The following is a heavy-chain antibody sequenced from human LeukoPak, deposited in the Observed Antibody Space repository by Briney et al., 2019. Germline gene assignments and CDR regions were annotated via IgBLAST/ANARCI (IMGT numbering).Heavy chain of an antibody. Sequence: GGSLRLSCAAAGFTFSNYAMTWVRQAPGRGLERVSAITNSADSTYYADSVKGRFTISRDNSKNTLYLQMNSLRAEDTAIYYCAKRYRSSAYYAAFDSWGPGTLVTVSS. CDR2: ITNSADST. CDR3: AKRYRSSAYYAAFDS. D-gene: IGHD3-16*02. CDR1: GFTFSNYA. J-gene: IGHJ4*02. V-gene: IGHV3-23*01.